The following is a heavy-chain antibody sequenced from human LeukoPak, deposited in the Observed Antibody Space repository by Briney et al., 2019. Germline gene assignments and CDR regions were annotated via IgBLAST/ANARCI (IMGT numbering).Heavy chain of an antibody. D-gene: IGHD1-7*01. CDR1: GGSISSSSYY. Sequence: SETLSLTCTVSGGSISSSSYYWGWIRQPPGKGLEWIGSIYYSGSTYYNPSLKSRVTISVDTSKNQFSLKLSSVTAADTAVYYCARGRPRYNWNYGLDYWGQGTLVTVSS. V-gene: IGHV4-39*07. CDR3: ARGRPRYNWNYGLDY. CDR2: IYYSGST. J-gene: IGHJ4*02.